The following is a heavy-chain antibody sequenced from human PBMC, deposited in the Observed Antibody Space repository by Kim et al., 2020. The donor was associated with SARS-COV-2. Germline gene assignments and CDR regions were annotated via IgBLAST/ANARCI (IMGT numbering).Heavy chain of an antibody. CDR3: ARDGGSGSYMDV. CDR2: ISSSGSTI. CDR1: GFTFSAYY. V-gene: IGHV3-11*04. D-gene: IGHD3-10*01. J-gene: IGHJ6*01. Sequence: GGSLRLSCAASGFTFSAYYMRWIRQAPGKGLEWVSYISSSGSTIYYADSVKGRFTISRDNAKNSLYLQMNSLGAEDTAVYYCARDGGSGSYMDVWGQGTTVTVSS.